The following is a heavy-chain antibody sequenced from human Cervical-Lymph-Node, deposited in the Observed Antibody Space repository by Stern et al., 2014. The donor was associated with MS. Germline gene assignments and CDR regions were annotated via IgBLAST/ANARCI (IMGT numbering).Heavy chain of an antibody. V-gene: IGHV5-51*01. Sequence: EVQLVESGAEVKKPGESLKISCKGFGYTFSGYWIGWVRQMPGKGLEWMGIIHPVDSETRYSPSFQGQVTLSVDMSISTAYLQWTSLKASDTAIYYCARPTHGWLQQHYFDYWGQGTLITVSS. J-gene: IGHJ4*02. CDR2: IHPVDSET. D-gene: IGHD5-24*01. CDR1: GYTFSGYW. CDR3: ARPTHGWLQQHYFDY.